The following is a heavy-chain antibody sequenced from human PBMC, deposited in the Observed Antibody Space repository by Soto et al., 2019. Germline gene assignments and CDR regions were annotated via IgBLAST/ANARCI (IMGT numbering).Heavy chain of an antibody. J-gene: IGHJ3*02. Sequence: PGGSLRLSCAASGFTFSSYAMHWVRQAPGKGLEWVAVISYDGSNKYYADSVKGRFTISRDNSKNTLYLQMNSLRAEDTAVYYCARDALYSGSYIELHAFDIWGQGTTVTVSS. D-gene: IGHD1-26*01. CDR3: ARDALYSGSYIELHAFDI. CDR2: ISYDGSNK. CDR1: GFTFSSYA. V-gene: IGHV3-30-3*01.